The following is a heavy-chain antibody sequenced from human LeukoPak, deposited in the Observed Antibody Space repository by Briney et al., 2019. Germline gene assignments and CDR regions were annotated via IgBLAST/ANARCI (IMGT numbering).Heavy chain of an antibody. D-gene: IGHD7-27*01. CDR3: ARVAGDRRGYFDY. V-gene: IGHV1-2*06. CDR1: GFTFSSYA. J-gene: IGHJ4*02. Sequence: GGSLRLSCAASGFTFSSYAISWVRQAPGQGLEWMGRINPNSGGTNYAQKFQGRVTMTRDTSISTAYMELSRLRSDDTAVYYCARVAGDRRGYFDYWGQGTLVTVSS. CDR2: INPNSGGT.